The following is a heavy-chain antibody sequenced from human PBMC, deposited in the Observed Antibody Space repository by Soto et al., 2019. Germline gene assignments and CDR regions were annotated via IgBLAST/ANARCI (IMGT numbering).Heavy chain of an antibody. D-gene: IGHD3-3*01. CDR2: IDTSGST. Sequence: SETLSLTCTVSGGSISNYYCNWIRQPAGKGLEWIGRIDTSGSTTYNPSLKSRVTLSVDTSKQEFSLKLSSVTAADTALYYCARGGQDFWSGPFDYWGRGALVTVSS. CDR3: ARGGQDFWSGPFDY. CDR1: GGSISNYY. V-gene: IGHV4-4*07. J-gene: IGHJ4*02.